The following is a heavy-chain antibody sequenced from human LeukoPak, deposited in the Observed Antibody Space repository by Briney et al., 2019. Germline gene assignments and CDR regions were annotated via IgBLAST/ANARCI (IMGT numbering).Heavy chain of an antibody. V-gene: IGHV4-39*01. J-gene: IGHJ5*02. CDR3: ARRPVPAAMMRFDP. Sequence: PSETLSLTCTVSGGSISSSSYYWGWIRQPPGKGLEWIGSIYYSGSTYYNPSLKSRVTISVDTSKNQFSLKLSSVTAADTAVYYCARRPVPAAMMRFDPWGQGTLVTVSS. CDR1: GGSISSSSYY. CDR2: IYYSGST. D-gene: IGHD2-2*01.